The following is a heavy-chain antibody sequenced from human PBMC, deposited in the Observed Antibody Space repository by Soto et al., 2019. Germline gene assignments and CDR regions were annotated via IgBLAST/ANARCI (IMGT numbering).Heavy chain of an antibody. CDR3: ARENTWGSWPNFDY. CDR2: IYSDGTST. V-gene: IGHV3-74*01. J-gene: IGHJ4*02. D-gene: IGHD6-13*01. Sequence: XXSLRLSFAASGFTFSSYWMHWVLQAPGKGLVWVSRIYSDGTSTSYADSVKGRFTISRDNAKSTLYLQMNSLRDEDTAVYYCARENTWGSWPNFDYWGQGTLVTVSS. CDR1: GFTFSSYW.